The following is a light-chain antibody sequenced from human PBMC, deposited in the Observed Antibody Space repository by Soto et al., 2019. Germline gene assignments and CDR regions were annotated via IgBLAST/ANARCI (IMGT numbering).Light chain of an antibody. CDR3: QQSYGSPRT. V-gene: IGKV1-39*01. CDR2: AAS. CDR1: QSIRSY. J-gene: IGKJ2*01. Sequence: DIQMTQSPSSLSASVGDRVTITCRASQSIRSYLNWYQQKPGKAPKLLIYAASSLQSGVPPRFSGSESGTYFTLTISRPQPEDFSTYYCQQSYGSPRTFGRGTRLEIK.